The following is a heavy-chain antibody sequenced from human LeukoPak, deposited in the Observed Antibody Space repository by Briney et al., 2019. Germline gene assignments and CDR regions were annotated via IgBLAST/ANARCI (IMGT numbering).Heavy chain of an antibody. CDR1: GFTFSSSG. CDR2: ISYDGGNK. J-gene: IGHJ4*02. CDR3: AKEYCSNSVCHSLDY. Sequence: GRSLRLSCAASGFTFSSSGMHWVRQAPGKGLEWVAVISYDGGNKYYADSVKGRFTFSRDNSKNTLYLQMNSLRAEDTAVYYCAKEYCSNSVCHSLDYWGQGTLVTVSS. D-gene: IGHD2-8*01. V-gene: IGHV3-30*18.